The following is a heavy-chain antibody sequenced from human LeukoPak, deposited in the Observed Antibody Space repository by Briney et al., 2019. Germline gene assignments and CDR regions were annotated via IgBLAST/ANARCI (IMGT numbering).Heavy chain of an antibody. Sequence: GGSLRLSCAASGFTFDDYAMHWVRQAPGKGLEWVSGISWNGGSIGYADSVKGRFTISRDNAKNSLYLQMNSLRAEDMALYYCAKATTTTSYMDVWGKGTTVTVSS. J-gene: IGHJ6*03. CDR1: GFTFDDYA. V-gene: IGHV3-9*03. D-gene: IGHD1-14*01. CDR2: ISWNGGSI. CDR3: AKATTTTSYMDV.